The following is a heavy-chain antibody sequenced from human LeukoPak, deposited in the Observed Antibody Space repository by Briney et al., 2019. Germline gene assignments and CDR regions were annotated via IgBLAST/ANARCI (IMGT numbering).Heavy chain of an antibody. CDR2: MNPNSGNT. Sequence: ASVKVSCKASGYTFTGYYMHWVRQATGQGLEWMGWMNPNSGNTGYAQKFQGRVTMTRNTSISTAYMELSSLRSEDTAVYYCARGPLIGYCSSTSCYVNYWGQGTLVTVSS. J-gene: IGHJ4*02. CDR3: ARGPLIGYCSSTSCYVNY. V-gene: IGHV1-8*02. CDR1: GYTFTGYY. D-gene: IGHD2-2*01.